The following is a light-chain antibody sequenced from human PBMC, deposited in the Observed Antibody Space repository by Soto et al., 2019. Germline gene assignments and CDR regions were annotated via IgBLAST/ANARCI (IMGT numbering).Light chain of an antibody. V-gene: IGKV1-5*01. J-gene: IGKJ1*01. CDR2: AAS. CDR1: QNINNW. Sequence: DVQMTQSASTLSASVGDRVTITCRASQNINNWLAWYQQKPGKAPKLLIYAASSLESGVPSRFSGSRSGTEFTLTISSLQPDDCATYYCQHYESNPWTFGQGTKVDIK. CDR3: QHYESNPWT.